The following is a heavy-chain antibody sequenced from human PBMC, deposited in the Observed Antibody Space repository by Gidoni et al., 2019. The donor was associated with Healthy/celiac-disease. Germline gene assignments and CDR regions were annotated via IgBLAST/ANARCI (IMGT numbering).Heavy chain of an antibody. CDR2: IYYSGST. CDR3: ARLVDRSGWYGAIPDY. D-gene: IGHD6-19*01. V-gene: IGHV4-39*01. Sequence: GWIRQPPGKGLEWIGSIYYSGSTYYNPSLKSRVTISVDTSKNQFSLKLSSVTAADTAVYYCARLVDRSGWYGAIPDYWGQGTLVTVSS. J-gene: IGHJ4*02.